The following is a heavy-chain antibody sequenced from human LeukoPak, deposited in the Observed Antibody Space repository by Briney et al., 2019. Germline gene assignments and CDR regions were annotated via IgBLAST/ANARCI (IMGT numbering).Heavy chain of an antibody. D-gene: IGHD3-22*01. CDR3: AKTKYYYDSSGYSPFDY. CDR1: GFTFNNYA. V-gene: IGHV3-23*01. J-gene: IGHJ4*02. Sequence: GGSLRLSCVASGFTFNNYAMTWVRQAPGKGLEWVSAISGSGYSTYYADSVKGRFTISRDNSKNTLYLQMNSLRAEDTAVYYCAKTKYYYDSSGYSPFDYWGQGTLVTVSS. CDR2: ISGSGYST.